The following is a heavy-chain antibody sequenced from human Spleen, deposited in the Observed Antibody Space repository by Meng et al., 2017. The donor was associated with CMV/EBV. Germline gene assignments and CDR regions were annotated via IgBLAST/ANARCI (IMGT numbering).Heavy chain of an antibody. J-gene: IGHJ5*02. CDR2: IYTSGST. CDR3: PRDHDWLDP. Sequence: QRQASGAVLVNPSETLSLPGPVSGCSCSGCCWSWIRQPAGTGLEWIGRIYTSGSTNSNPSLKSRVTMSVDTSNNQFSLKLSSVTAADTAVYYCPRDHDWLDPWGQGTLVTVSS. V-gene: IGHV4-4*07. CDR1: GCSCSGCC.